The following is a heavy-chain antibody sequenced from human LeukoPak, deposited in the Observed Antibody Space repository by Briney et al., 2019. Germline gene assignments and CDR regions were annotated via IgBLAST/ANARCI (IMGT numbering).Heavy chain of an antibody. Sequence: SETLSLTCAVSGGSFSGYYWTWIRQPPGKGLEWIGEINHSGSANYNPSLMSRVTISLDTSKNHFSLNLSSVTAADTAVYYCARYYYDSSGYSDAFDIWGQGTMVTVSS. V-gene: IGHV4-34*01. CDR3: ARYYYDSSGYSDAFDI. CDR2: INHSGSA. J-gene: IGHJ3*02. D-gene: IGHD3-22*01. CDR1: GGSFSGYY.